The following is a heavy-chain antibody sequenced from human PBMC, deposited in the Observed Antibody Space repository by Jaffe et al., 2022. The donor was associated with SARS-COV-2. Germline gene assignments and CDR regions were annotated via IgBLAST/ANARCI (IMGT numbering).Heavy chain of an antibody. V-gene: IGHV1-8*01. Sequence: QVQLVQSGAEVKKPGASVKVSCKASGYTFTSYDINWVRQATGQGLEWMGWMNPNSGNTGYAQKFQGRVTMTRNTSISTAYMELSSLRSEDTAVYYCARRDSNYAYYYYGMDVWGQGTTVTVSS. CDR2: MNPNSGNT. CDR3: ARRDSNYAYYYYGMDV. J-gene: IGHJ6*02. D-gene: IGHD4-4*01. CDR1: GYTFTSYD.